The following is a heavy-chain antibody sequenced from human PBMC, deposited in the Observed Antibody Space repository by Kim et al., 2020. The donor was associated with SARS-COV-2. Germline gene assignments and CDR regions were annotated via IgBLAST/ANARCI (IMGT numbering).Heavy chain of an antibody. CDR3: ARGEFGYCSSTSCYFNMDV. Sequence: ASVKVSCKASGYTFTSYAMHWVRQAPGQRLEWMGWINAGNGNTKYSQKFQGRVTITRDTSASTAYMELSSLRSEDTAVYYCARGEFGYCSSTSCYFNMDVWGKGTTVTVSS. CDR2: INAGNGNT. D-gene: IGHD2-2*01. V-gene: IGHV1-3*01. J-gene: IGHJ6*03. CDR1: GYTFTSYA.